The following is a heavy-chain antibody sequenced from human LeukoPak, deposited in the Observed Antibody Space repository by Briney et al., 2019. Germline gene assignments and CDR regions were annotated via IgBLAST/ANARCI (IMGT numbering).Heavy chain of an antibody. CDR3: ARTSGYPYNFDN. CDR1: GFTVSRNY. CDR2: IYSGGAT. J-gene: IGHJ4*02. Sequence: PGGSLRLSCAASGFTVSRNYMTWVRQAPGKGLEWVSVIYSGGATYYADSVKGRFTISRDNSKNTLYLQMNSLRAEGTAVYYCARTSGYPYNFDNWGQGTLVTVSS. D-gene: IGHD3-22*01. V-gene: IGHV3-53*01.